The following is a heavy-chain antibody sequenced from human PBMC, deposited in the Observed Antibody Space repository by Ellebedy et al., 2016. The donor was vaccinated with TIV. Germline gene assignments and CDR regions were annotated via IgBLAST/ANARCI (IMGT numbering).Heavy chain of an antibody. Sequence: PGGSLRLSCAASGLILSSDAMNWVRQAPGKGLQWVSSISASGGSTYYAGSVKGRLTISRENSKNTMYLQMSSLRAEDTAIYYCAKGVGNNLDSWGQGTLVTVSS. CDR1: GLILSSDA. CDR2: ISASGGST. V-gene: IGHV3-23*01. CDR3: AKGVGNNLDS. J-gene: IGHJ4*02. D-gene: IGHD1-26*01.